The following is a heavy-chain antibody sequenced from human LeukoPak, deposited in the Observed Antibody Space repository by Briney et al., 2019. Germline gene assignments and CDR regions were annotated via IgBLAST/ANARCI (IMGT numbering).Heavy chain of an antibody. V-gene: IGHV3-23*01. J-gene: IGHJ4*02. D-gene: IGHD6-6*01. Sequence: GGSLRLSCVASGFGFTNYAMSWVRQAPGKGLEWVSAISDSGDNTYYADFVKGRFTISRDNSKNTLYLQINSLRAEDTAVYYCAKDSSQHDYWGQGTLVTVSS. CDR3: AKDSSQHDY. CDR2: ISDSGDNT. CDR1: GFGFTNYA.